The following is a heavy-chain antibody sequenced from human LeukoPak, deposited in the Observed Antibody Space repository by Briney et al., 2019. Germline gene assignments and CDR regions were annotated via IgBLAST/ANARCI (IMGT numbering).Heavy chain of an antibody. CDR2: YSSTGDS. J-gene: IGHJ5*02. D-gene: IGHD1-7*01. V-gene: IGHV4-59*01. CDR3: ARGYHWNYGWFDP. Sequence: SETLSLTCTVSGGSISSYYWTWIRQSPGKRLEWLGYYSSTGDSEYNPSLKSRVTMSVDMSKNQFSLKLTSVTAADTAVYFCARGYHWNYGWFDPWGQGTLVTVSS. CDR1: GGSISSYY.